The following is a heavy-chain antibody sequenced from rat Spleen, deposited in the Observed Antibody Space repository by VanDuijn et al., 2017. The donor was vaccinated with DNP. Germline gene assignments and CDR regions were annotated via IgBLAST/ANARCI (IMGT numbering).Heavy chain of an antibody. D-gene: IGHD1-9*01. CDR3: ASHTYYGYDYFVY. V-gene: IGHV5-25*01. Sequence: EVQLVESGGGLVQPGRSMKLSCAASGLTFSNYYMAWVRQAPTKGLEWVASISIGGRNTYYGDSVKGRFTISRDNAEGTLNLQMNSLRSEDTATYYCASHTYYGYDYFVYWGQGVMVTVSS. J-gene: IGHJ2*01. CDR1: GLTFSNYY. CDR2: ISIGGRNT.